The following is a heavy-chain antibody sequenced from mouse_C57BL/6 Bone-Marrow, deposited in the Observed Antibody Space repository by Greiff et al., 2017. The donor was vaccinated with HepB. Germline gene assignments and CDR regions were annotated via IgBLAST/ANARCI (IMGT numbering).Heavy chain of an antibody. CDR2: ISSGSSTI. V-gene: IGHV5-17*01. CDR1: GFTFSDYG. Sequence: DVKLVESGGGLVKPGGSLKLSCAASGFTFSDYGMHWVRQAPEKGLEWVAYISSGSSTIYYADTVKGRFTISSDNAKNTLFLQMTSLRSEDTAMYYCARGGAMDYWGQGTSVTVSS. J-gene: IGHJ4*01. CDR3: ARGGAMDY.